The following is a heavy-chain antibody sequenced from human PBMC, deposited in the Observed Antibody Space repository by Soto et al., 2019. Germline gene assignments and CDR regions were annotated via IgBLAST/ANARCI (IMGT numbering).Heavy chain of an antibody. Sequence: ASVKVSCKASGYTFTSYGISWVRQAPGQGLEWMGWISAYNGNTNYAQKLQGRVTMTTDTSTSTAYMELRSLRSDDTAVYYCARDRFMDYYYGMDVWGQGTTVTVSS. D-gene: IGHD2-2*03. V-gene: IGHV1-18*01. CDR1: GYTFTSYG. J-gene: IGHJ6*02. CDR2: ISAYNGNT. CDR3: ARDRFMDYYYGMDV.